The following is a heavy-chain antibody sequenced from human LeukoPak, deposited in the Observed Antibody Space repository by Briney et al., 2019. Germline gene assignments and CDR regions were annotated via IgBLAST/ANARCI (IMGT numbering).Heavy chain of an antibody. V-gene: IGHV1-2*02. D-gene: IGHD2-21*01. CDR2: INPNSGGT. CDR1: GYSFTDYY. CDR3: ARADRLHGGPYLIGP. J-gene: IGHJ5*02. Sequence: AASVKVSCKTSGYSFTDYYMHWVRQAPGQGLEWMGWINPNSGGTSSAQKFQGRVTMTRDTSISTVYMEVSWLTSDDTAIYYCARADRLHGGPYLIGPWGQETLVTVSS.